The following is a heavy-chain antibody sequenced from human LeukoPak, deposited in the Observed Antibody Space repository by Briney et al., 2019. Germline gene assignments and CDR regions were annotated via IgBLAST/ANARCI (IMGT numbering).Heavy chain of an antibody. Sequence: GGSLRLSCAASGFTFSSYAMSWVRQAPGKGLEWVSSISGSGSSTYYADSVKGRFTMSRDNSKNTLFLQMNSLRADDTAVYYCAKGQIYWNDVAYFDFWGQGTLVTVSS. CDR1: GFTFSSYA. J-gene: IGHJ4*02. D-gene: IGHD1-1*01. V-gene: IGHV3-23*01. CDR3: AKGQIYWNDVAYFDF. CDR2: ISGSGSST.